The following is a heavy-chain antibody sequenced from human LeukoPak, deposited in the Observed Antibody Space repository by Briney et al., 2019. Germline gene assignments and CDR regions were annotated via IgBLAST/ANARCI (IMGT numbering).Heavy chain of an antibody. Sequence: GGSLRLSCAASGFTFSKSWMSWLRQTPEKGLEWVANIKEDGSAKYYVDSVKGRFTISRDNAKNSLYLQMNSLRAEDTAVYYCARDTSAWRYGMDVWGQGTTVTVSS. D-gene: IGHD6-19*01. V-gene: IGHV3-7*01. CDR1: GFTFSKSW. CDR3: ARDTSAWRYGMDV. J-gene: IGHJ6*02. CDR2: IKEDGSAK.